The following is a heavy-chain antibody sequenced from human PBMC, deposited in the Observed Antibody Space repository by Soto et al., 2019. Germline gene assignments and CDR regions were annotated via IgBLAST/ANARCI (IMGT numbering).Heavy chain of an antibody. CDR2: ISNSGSAI. Sequence: GGSLRLSCAASGFVFSSFEMNWVRQAPGKGLEWISYISNSGSAIYYAGSVKGRFTISRDNAKNSLYLQMNSLRAEDTAVYYCARVSGVNMATGLFDYWGQGTLVTVSS. D-gene: IGHD5-12*01. CDR1: GFVFSSFE. J-gene: IGHJ4*02. CDR3: ARVSGVNMATGLFDY. V-gene: IGHV3-48*03.